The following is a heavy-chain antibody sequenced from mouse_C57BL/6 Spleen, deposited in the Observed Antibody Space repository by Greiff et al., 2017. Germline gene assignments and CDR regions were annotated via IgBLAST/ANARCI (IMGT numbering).Heavy chain of an antibody. J-gene: IGHJ2*01. CDR2: IDPSDSYT. Sequence: VQLQQSGAELVRPGTSVKLSCKASGYTFTSYWMHWVKQRPGQGLEWIGVIDPSDSYTNYNQKFKGKATLTVDTSSSTAYMQLSSLTSEDSAVYYCARAGGYYGPYYFDYWGQGTTLTVSS. V-gene: IGHV1-59*01. D-gene: IGHD1-1*01. CDR1: GYTFTSYW. CDR3: ARAGGYYGPYYFDY.